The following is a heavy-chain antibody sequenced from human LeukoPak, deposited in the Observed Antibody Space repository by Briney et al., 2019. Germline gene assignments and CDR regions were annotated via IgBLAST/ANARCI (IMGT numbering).Heavy chain of an antibody. CDR3: TTDYGYGDP. Sequence: GGSLRLSCAASGFTFSNAWMSWVRQAPGKGLEWVGRIKSKTAGGTTDYAAPVKGRFTISRDDSKNTLYLQMNSLKTEDTAVYYCTTDYGYGDPWGQGTLVTVSS. J-gene: IGHJ5*02. CDR1: GFTFSNAW. CDR2: IKSKTAGGTT. D-gene: IGHD4-17*01. V-gene: IGHV3-15*01.